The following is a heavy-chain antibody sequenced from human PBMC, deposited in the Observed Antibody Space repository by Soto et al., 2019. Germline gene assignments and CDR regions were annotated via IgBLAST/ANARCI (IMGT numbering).Heavy chain of an antibody. V-gene: IGHV3-30*18. CDR3: AKDLGLGRSGWYGYYYYGMDV. Sequence: GGSLRLSCAASGFTFSSYGMHWVRQAPGKGLEWVAVISYDGSNKYYADSVKGRFTISRDNSKNTLYLQMNSLRAEDTAVYYCAKDLGLGRSGWYGYYYYGMDVSGQGTTVTVSS. J-gene: IGHJ6*02. CDR2: ISYDGSNK. CDR1: GFTFSSYG. D-gene: IGHD6-19*01.